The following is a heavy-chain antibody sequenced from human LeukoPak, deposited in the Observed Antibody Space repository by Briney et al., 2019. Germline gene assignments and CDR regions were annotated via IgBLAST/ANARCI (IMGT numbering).Heavy chain of an antibody. Sequence: GGSLRLSCAASGFTFSSYGMHWVRQAPGKGLEWVAFIRYDGSNKYYADSVKGRFTISRDNSKNTLYLQMSSLRAEDTAVYYCAKDFYPERWLQLFDYWGLGTLVTVSS. CDR2: IRYDGSNK. CDR3: AKDFYPERWLQLFDY. V-gene: IGHV3-30*02. CDR1: GFTFSSYG. J-gene: IGHJ4*02. D-gene: IGHD5-24*01.